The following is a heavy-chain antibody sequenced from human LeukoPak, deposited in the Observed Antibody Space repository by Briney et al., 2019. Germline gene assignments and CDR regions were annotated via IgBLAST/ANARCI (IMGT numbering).Heavy chain of an antibody. J-gene: IGHJ6*02. CDR2: FDPEDGET. CDR3: ATGYCSGGSCYSHYYYYGMDV. V-gene: IGHV1-24*01. Sequence: GASVKDSCKVSGYTLTELSMHWVRQAPGKGLEWMGGFDPEDGETIYAQKFQGRVTMTEDTSTDTAYMELSSLRSEDTAVYYCATGYCSGGSCYSHYYYYGMDVWGQGTTVTVSS. CDR1: GYTLTELS. D-gene: IGHD2-15*01.